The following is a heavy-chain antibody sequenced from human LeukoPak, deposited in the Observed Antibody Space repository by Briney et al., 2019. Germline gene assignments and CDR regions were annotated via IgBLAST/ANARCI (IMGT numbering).Heavy chain of an antibody. CDR3: ARARYSSSWACDY. Sequence: LETLSLTCTVSGGSISSYYWSWIRQPPGKGLEWIGYIYYSGSTNYNPSLKSQVTISVDTSKNQFSLKLSSVTAADTAVYYCARARYSSSWACDYWGQGTLVTVSS. CDR2: IYYSGST. V-gene: IGHV4-59*01. J-gene: IGHJ4*02. CDR1: GGSISSYY. D-gene: IGHD6-13*01.